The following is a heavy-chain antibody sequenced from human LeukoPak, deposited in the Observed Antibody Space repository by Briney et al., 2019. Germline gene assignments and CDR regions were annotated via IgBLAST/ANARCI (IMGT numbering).Heavy chain of an antibody. CDR2: INPSGSST. D-gene: IGHD4-17*01. Sequence: ASVTVSFKSSGYTFTSYYMHWVRQAPGQGLEWMGIINPSGSSTGYAQKFQGRVTMTRDTSTSTVYMELGSLRSEDTAVYYCARSTVTGRTYFDYWGQGTLVTVSS. J-gene: IGHJ4*02. CDR1: GYTFTSYY. V-gene: IGHV1-46*01. CDR3: ARSTVTGRTYFDY.